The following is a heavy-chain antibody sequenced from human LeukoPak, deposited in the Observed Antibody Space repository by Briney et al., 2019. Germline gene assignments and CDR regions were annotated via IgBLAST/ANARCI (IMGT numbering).Heavy chain of an antibody. Sequence: GASVKVSCKASGYTFTGYYMHWVRQAPGQGLEWMGWINPNSGGTNYAQKFQGRVTMTSDTSISTAYMELSRLRSDDTAVYYCARDNSGRMGYWGQGTLVTVSS. V-gene: IGHV1-2*02. D-gene: IGHD3-10*01. J-gene: IGHJ4*02. CDR1: GYTFTGYY. CDR3: ARDNSGRMGY. CDR2: INPNSGGT.